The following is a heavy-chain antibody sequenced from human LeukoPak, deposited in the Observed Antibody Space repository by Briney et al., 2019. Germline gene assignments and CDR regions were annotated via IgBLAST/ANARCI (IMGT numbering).Heavy chain of an antibody. CDR2: ISSSGSTI. J-gene: IGHJ6*03. CDR1: GFTFSSYE. V-gene: IGHV3-48*03. Sequence: GGSLRLSCAASGFTFSSYEMNWVRQAPGKGLEWVSYISSSGSTIYYADSVKGWFTISRDNAKNSLFLQMSSLRAEDTAVYYCARGDIASYYYSLEVWGTGTTVIISS. D-gene: IGHD5-12*01. CDR3: ARGDIASYYYSLEV.